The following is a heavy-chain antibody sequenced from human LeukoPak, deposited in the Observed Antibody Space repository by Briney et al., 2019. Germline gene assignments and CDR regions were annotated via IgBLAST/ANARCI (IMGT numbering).Heavy chain of an antibody. CDR3: AKDAYGGATFFYYMDV. V-gene: IGHV3-9*01. CDR2: ISWNSGNI. J-gene: IGHJ6*03. D-gene: IGHD2/OR15-2a*01. CDR1: GFTFDDYA. Sequence: PGGSLRPSCAGSGFTFDDYAMHWVRQTPGKGLEWVSGISWNSGNIAYADFVGGRFTISRDNAKNSLSLQKNSLSDEDTAVYYCAKDAYGGATFFYYMDVWGKGTTVTVSS.